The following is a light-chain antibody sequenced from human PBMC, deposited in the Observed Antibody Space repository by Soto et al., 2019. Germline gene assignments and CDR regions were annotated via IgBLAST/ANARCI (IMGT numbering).Light chain of an antibody. Sequence: EIVLTQSPGTLSLSPGERATLSCRASQSVSSSSLAWYQQKPGQAPRLLIYGASSRATGIPDRFSGSGSGTDFTLTISGLEPEDFAVYYCQQYGGSPRLTFGGGTKVDIK. V-gene: IGKV3-20*01. CDR2: GAS. J-gene: IGKJ4*01. CDR3: QQYGGSPRLT. CDR1: QSVSSSS.